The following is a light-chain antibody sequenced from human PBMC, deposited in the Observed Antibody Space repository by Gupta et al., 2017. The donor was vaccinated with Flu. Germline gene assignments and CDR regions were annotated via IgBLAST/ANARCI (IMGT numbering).Light chain of an antibody. Sequence: TVTLTCGPSAGTVTSGHYPYWLQQKPGQVPRTLIYDTSKKFASTPDRFSGSLLGGKAALTLSGAQPEDEADYYCLLSYSGDWMFGGGTKLTVL. CDR2: DTS. V-gene: IGLV7-46*01. CDR3: LLSYSGDWM. J-gene: IGLJ3*02. CDR1: AGTVTSGHY.